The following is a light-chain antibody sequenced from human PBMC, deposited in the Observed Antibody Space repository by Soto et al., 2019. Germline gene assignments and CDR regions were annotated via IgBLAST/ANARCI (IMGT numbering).Light chain of an antibody. J-gene: IGKJ5*01. V-gene: IGKV1-39*01. CDR2: TAS. Sequence: DIQMTQSPSSLSASVGDRVTITCRASQSISSNLNWYQQKLGKAPKLLIYTASSLESGVPSRFSGSGSGSDFTLNIRSLQPEDFATYYCQQSYITPSTFGQGTRLEI. CDR3: QQSYITPST. CDR1: QSISSN.